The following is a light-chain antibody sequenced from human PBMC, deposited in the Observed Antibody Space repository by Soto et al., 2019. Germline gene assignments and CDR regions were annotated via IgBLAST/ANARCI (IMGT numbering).Light chain of an antibody. CDR2: DAS. J-gene: IGKJ2*01. CDR1: QDINNY. V-gene: IGKV1-33*01. Sequence: DIQMTQSPSSLSASVGDRVTITCQASQDINNYLNWYQQKPGKATKLLIYDASNLETGVPSRFSGSGYGTDFTFTISSLQPEDIATYYCHQYDNLPYTFGQGTKLEIK. CDR3: HQYDNLPYT.